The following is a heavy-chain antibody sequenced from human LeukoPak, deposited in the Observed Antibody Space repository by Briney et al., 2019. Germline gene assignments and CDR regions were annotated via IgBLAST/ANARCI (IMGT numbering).Heavy chain of an antibody. CDR1: GFIFSGYG. CDR3: ARGDYYDASGEWYFDL. V-gene: IGHV3-33*01. D-gene: IGHD3-22*01. J-gene: IGHJ2*01. CDR2: IWHDGSDK. Sequence: EGSLRLSCAASGFIFSGYGIHWVRQAPGKGLEWVAVIWHDGSDKYYADSVKGRCTISRDNSKNTLYLQMNSLRAEDTAVYYCARGDYYDASGEWYFDLWGRGTLVTVSS.